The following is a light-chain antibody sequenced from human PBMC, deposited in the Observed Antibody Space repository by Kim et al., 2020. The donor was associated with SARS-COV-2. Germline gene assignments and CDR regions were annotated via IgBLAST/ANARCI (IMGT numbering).Light chain of an antibody. J-gene: IGKJ2*01. CDR3: MRGHENI. CDR1: QNLVYSDGNTY. CDR2: EVS. Sequence: DIVLTQFPLSLAVTLGQPASISCRSNQNLVYSDGNTYLHWFQQRPGRSPRRLIYEVSKRDSGVPDRFSGSGSGTAFTLKISRVEADDVGVYYCMRGHENIFGQGTKLEI. V-gene: IGKV2-30*01.